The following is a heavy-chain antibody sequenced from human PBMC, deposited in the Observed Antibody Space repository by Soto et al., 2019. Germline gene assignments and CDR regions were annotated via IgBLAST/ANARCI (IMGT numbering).Heavy chain of an antibody. V-gene: IGHV5-51*01. Sequence: KSLKISCNCSGYSFTSYWIGWVSQMPGKGLEWMGIIYPGDSDTRCSSSFQGQVTISADKSISTAYLQWSSLKASDTAMYYCARFDFWSGYRKRSGNYYGMDVWGQGTTVTVSS. CDR1: GYSFTSYW. CDR2: IYPGDSDT. CDR3: ARFDFWSGYRKRSGNYYGMDV. D-gene: IGHD3-3*01. J-gene: IGHJ6*02.